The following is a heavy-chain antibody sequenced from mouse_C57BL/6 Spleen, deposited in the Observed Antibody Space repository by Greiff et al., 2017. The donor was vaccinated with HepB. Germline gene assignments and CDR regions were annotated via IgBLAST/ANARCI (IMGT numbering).Heavy chain of an antibody. V-gene: IGHV5-17*01. J-gene: IGHJ1*03. CDR2: ISSGSSTI. CDR1: GFTFSDYG. CDR3: AKLITTENWYFDV. D-gene: IGHD1-1*01. Sequence: EVKLVESGGGLVKPGGSLKLSCAASGFTFSDYGMHWVRQAPEKGLEWVAYISSGSSTIYYADTVKGRFTISRDNAKTTLFLQMTSLRSEDTAMYYCAKLITTENWYFDVWGTGTTVTVSS.